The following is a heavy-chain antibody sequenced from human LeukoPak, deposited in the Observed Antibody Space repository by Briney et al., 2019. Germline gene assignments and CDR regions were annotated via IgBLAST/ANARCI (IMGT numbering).Heavy chain of an antibody. J-gene: IGHJ5*02. D-gene: IGHD3-10*01. Sequence: GGSLRLSCAASGGFTFSSYGMHWVRQAPGKGLVWISRINSDGSSTSYADSVKGRFTISRDNAKNTLYLQMNSLRAEDTAVYYCARDPYYYGSGTFDPWGQGTLVTVSS. CDR3: ARDPYYYGSGTFDP. CDR1: GGFTFSSYG. V-gene: IGHV3-74*01. CDR2: INSDGSST.